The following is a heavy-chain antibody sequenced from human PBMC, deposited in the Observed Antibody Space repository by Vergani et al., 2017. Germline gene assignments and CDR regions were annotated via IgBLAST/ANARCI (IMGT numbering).Heavy chain of an antibody. Sequence: QLQLQESGPGLVKPSETLSLTCTVPGGSIISSSYYWGWIRQPPGKGLEWIGSIYYSGSTYYNPSLKSRVTISVDTSKNQFSLKLSSVTAADTAVYYCACEYYYDSSGSFDYWGQGTLVTVSS. CDR3: ACEYYYDSSGSFDY. V-gene: IGHV4-39*01. J-gene: IGHJ4*02. CDR1: GGSIISSSYY. D-gene: IGHD3-22*01. CDR2: IYYSGST.